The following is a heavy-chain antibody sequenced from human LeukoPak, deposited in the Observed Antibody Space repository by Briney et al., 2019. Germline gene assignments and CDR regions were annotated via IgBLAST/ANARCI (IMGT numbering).Heavy chain of an antibody. CDR3: ARDYCGGDCSDY. CDR2: IYSGGST. Sequence: PGGSLRLSCAASGFTVSSKYMSWVRQAPGKGLEWVSVIYSGGSTYYADSVKGRFTISRDNSKNTLYLQMNSLRAEDTAVYYCARDYCGGDCSDYWGQGTLVTVSS. D-gene: IGHD2-21*02. J-gene: IGHJ4*02. V-gene: IGHV3-66*01. CDR1: GFTVSSKY.